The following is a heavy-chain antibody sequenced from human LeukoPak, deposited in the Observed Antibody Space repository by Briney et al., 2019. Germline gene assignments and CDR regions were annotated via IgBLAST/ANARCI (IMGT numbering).Heavy chain of an antibody. CDR2: IYPGDSDT. D-gene: IGHD2-8*02. V-gene: IGHV5-51*01. Sequence: GESLKISCKGSGYSFTSYWIAWVRQMPGKGLEWMGIIYPGDSDTRYSPSFQGQVTFSADKSISTAYLQWSSLKASDTAMYYCARPQGTGKGNDAFDIWGQGTMVTVSS. CDR1: GYSFTSYW. CDR3: ARPQGTGKGNDAFDI. J-gene: IGHJ3*02.